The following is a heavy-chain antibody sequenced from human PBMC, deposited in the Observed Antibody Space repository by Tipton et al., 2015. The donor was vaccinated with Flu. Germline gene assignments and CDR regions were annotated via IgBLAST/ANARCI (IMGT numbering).Heavy chain of an antibody. D-gene: IGHD6-13*01. J-gene: IGHJ3*02. CDR2: ISRSGSAI. Sequence: SLRLSCAASGFTFSGFEMNWVRQAPGKGLEWVSYISRSGSAIYYADSVKGRFTISRDNAKNSLYQQMNSLRAEDTAVYYCARGRTIADPNAFDIWGQGTMVTVSS. V-gene: IGHV3-48*03. CDR3: ARGRTIADPNAFDI. CDR1: GFTFSGFE.